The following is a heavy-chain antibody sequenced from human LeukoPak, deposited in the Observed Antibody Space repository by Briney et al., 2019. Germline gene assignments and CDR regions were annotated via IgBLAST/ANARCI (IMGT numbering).Heavy chain of an antibody. Sequence: SGGSLRLSCAASGFTVSSDHMSWVRQAPGKGLEWVSVIYAGGSTYYADSVKGRFTISRDNFKNTVFLQMNSLRAEDTAVYYCARVWELSFDYWGQGTLVTVSS. D-gene: IGHD1-26*01. CDR1: GFTVSSDH. V-gene: IGHV3-53*01. J-gene: IGHJ4*02. CDR2: IYAGGST. CDR3: ARVWELSFDY.